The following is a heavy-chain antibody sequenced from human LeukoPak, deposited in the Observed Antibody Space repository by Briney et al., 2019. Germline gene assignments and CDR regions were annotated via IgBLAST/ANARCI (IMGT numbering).Heavy chain of an antibody. CDR3: ARGGSRDAFDI. D-gene: IGHD3-16*01. V-gene: IGHV3-33*01. J-gene: IGHJ3*02. CDR1: GFTFSSYG. CDR2: IWYDGSNK. Sequence: GRSLRLSCAASGFTFSSYGMHWVRQAPGKGLEWVAVIWYDGSNKYYADSVKGRFTISRDNSKNTLYLQMNSLRAGDTAVYYCARGGSRDAFDIWGQGTMVTVSS.